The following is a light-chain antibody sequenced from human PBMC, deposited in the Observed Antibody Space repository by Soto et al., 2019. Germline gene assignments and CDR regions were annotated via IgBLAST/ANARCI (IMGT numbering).Light chain of an antibody. CDR3: MQGTHWPWT. V-gene: IGKV2-30*01. CDR1: QSLVYTDGNTY. Sequence: EVVVTQSPLSLPVTLGQPASISCRSTQSLVYTDGNTYLAWFHQRPGQSPRRLIYKVSNRDSGVPDRFSGSGSGSHFTLKISRVEAEDVGIYYCMQGTHWPWTFGLGTRVEI. J-gene: IGKJ1*01. CDR2: KVS.